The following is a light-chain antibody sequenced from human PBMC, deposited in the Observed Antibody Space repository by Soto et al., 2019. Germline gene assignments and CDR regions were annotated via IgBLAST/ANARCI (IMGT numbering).Light chain of an antibody. CDR2: GAS. CDR3: LQYGSSPPWT. V-gene: IGKV3-20*01. Sequence: VWTQAPGTLSLSPGERATLACTARQSVSSNYLAWYQQKPGQAPRLLIYGASTRATGIPDRFSGSGSGRDFTLTISRLEPDDSALYYCLQYGSSPPWTFGQGTKVEIK. CDR1: QSVSSNY. J-gene: IGKJ1*01.